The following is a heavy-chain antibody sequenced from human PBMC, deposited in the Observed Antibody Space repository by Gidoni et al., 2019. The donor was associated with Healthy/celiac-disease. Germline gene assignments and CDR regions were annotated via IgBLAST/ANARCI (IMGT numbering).Heavy chain of an antibody. CDR2: SSVMGGST. D-gene: IGHD3-3*01. J-gene: IGHJ6*02. CDR3: ATGVWSGYYYGMDV. V-gene: IGHV3-23*01. Sequence: EVPLWESGGGLVQTGGSLRISCAASGFPFRSYAMSWVRQAPGKGLECVSASSVMGGSTYYADSVKCRFTISRDKSKNTLYLQMNSLRAEDTAVYYCATGVWSGYYYGMDVWGQGPTVTVSS. CDR1: GFPFRSYA.